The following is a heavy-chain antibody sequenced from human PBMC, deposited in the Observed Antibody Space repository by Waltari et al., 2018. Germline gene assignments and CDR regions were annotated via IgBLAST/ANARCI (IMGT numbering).Heavy chain of an antibody. CDR2: IYYSGST. V-gene: IGHV4-39*02. D-gene: IGHD3-22*01. CDR1: GGSISSSSYY. J-gene: IGHJ4*02. CDR3: AREVVDSSGYYSLYYFDY. Sequence: QLQLQESGPGLVKPSETLSLTCTVSGGSISSSSYYWGWLRQPPGKGLEWIGSIYYSGSTYYNPSLKSRVTISVDTSKNQFSLKLSSVTAADTAVYYCAREVVDSSGYYSLYYFDYWGQGTLVTVSS.